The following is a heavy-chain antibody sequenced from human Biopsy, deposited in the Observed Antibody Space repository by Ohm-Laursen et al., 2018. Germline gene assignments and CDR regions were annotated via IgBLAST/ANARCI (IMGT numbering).Heavy chain of an antibody. CDR3: ARDKYRSWNYFDN. D-gene: IGHD6-19*01. CDR1: GYTFTGHY. CDR2: LNPKTGVT. J-gene: IGHJ4*02. V-gene: IGHV1-2*02. Sequence: SVKVSCKASGYTFTGHYMHWVRQVPGQGLEWMAWLNPKTGVTNYAQKFQGRVTMTRDTSISTAYMELSRLGSDDTAVYYCARDKYRSWNYFDNWGQGSLVTVSS.